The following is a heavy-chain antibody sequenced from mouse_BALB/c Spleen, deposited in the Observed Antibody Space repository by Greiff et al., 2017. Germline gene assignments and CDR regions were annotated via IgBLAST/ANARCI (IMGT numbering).Heavy chain of an antibody. CDR3: ARSGGNYPAWFAY. V-gene: IGHV14-3*02. J-gene: IGHJ3*01. Sequence: VQLQQSGAELVKPGASVKLSCTASGFNIKDTYMHWVKQRPEQGLEWIGRIDPANGNTKYDPKFQGKATITADTSSNTAYLQLSSLTSEDTAVYYCARSGGNYPAWFAYWGQGTLVTVSA. CDR1: GFNIKDTY. CDR2: IDPANGNT. D-gene: IGHD2-1*01.